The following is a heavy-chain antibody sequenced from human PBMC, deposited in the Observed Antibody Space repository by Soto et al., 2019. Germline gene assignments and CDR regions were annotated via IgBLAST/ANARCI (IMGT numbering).Heavy chain of an antibody. CDR1: GFSFSSCA. V-gene: IGHV3-30-3*01. CDR2: ISHDGSNK. CDR3: ARVRIAVAGIASYFDY. D-gene: IGHD6-19*01. Sequence: QVQLVESGGGVVQPGRSLRLSCAASGFSFSSCAMHWVRQAPGKGLEWVAVISHDGSNKYYADSVKGRFTISRDNSINTLYLQMNSLRAEDTAVYYCARVRIAVAGIASYFDYWGQGTLVTVSS. J-gene: IGHJ4*02.